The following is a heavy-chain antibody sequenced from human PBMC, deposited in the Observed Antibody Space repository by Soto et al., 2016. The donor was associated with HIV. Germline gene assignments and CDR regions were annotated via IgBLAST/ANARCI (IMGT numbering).Heavy chain of an antibody. V-gene: IGHV3-23*01. CDR2: ISGSGGST. D-gene: IGHD3-22*01. J-gene: IGHJ4*02. CDR3: AKVPNYYDSSRNTGFDY. CDR1: GFTFSSYA. Sequence: EVQLLESGGGLVQPGGSLRLSCAASGFTFSSYAMSWVRQAPGKGLEWVSAISGSGGSTYYADSVKGRFTISRDNSKNTLYLQMNSLRAEDTAVYYCAKVPNYYDSSRNTGFDYWGQGTLVTVSS.